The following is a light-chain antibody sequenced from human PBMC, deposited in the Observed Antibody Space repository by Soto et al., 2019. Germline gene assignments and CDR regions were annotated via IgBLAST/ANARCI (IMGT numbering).Light chain of an antibody. V-gene: IGKV1-27*01. Sequence: DIQMTHSPSSLSASVGDRVTITCRASQGVSYYLAWYQQKPGKVPKLLIYAASTLQSGVPSRFSGSGSGTDFTLTISSLQPEDVATYYCQKYNSAPRTFGPGTKVDSK. CDR2: AAS. J-gene: IGKJ3*01. CDR3: QKYNSAPRT. CDR1: QGVSYY.